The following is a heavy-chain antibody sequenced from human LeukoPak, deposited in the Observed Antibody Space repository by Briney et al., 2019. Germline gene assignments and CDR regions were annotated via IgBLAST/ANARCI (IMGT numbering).Heavy chain of an antibody. Sequence: SVKVSCKASGGTFSSYAISWVRQAPGQGLEWMGGIIPIFGTSDYAQKFQGRVTITADESTSTAYMELSSLRSEDTAVYYCARYYSGWYYFDYWGQGTLVTVSS. D-gene: IGHD6-19*01. CDR3: ARYYSGWYYFDY. CDR1: GGTFSSYA. J-gene: IGHJ4*02. V-gene: IGHV1-69*13. CDR2: IIPIFGTS.